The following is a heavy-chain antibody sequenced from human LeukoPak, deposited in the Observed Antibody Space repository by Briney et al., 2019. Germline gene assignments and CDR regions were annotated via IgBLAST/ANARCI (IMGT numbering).Heavy chain of an antibody. V-gene: IGHV4-34*01. Sequence: SETLSLTCAVYGGSFSGYYWSWIRQPPGKGLEWIGEINHSGSTNYNPSLKSRVTISVDTSKNQFSLKLSSVTAVDTAVYYCARGDGYCSGGSCYYYFDYWGQGTLVTVSS. CDR3: ARGDGYCSGGSCYYYFDY. CDR2: INHSGST. CDR1: GGSFSGYY. D-gene: IGHD2-15*01. J-gene: IGHJ4*02.